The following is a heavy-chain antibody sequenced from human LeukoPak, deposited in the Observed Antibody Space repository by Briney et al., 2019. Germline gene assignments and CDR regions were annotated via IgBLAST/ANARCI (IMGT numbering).Heavy chain of an antibody. CDR3: ATLVTFGAFDV. CDR1: GFTFSNYW. CDR2: IKPDGSST. D-gene: IGHD4-11*01. V-gene: IGHV3-74*01. J-gene: IGHJ3*01. Sequence: PGGSLRLSCAASGFTFSNYWMYWVRQAPGKGLVWVSRIKPDGSSTSYADSVKGRFTISRGNAKNTLYLQMNSLRAEDTAVYYCATLVTFGAFDVWGQGTVVTVSS.